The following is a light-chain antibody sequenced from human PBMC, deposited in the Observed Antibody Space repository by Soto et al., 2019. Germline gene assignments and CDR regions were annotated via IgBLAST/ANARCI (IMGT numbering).Light chain of an antibody. CDR2: ANN. V-gene: IGLV1-40*01. CDR1: SSNIGAGYD. CDR3: QSYDTSLSGVV. J-gene: IGLJ2*01. Sequence: QSVLTQPPSVSGAPGQRVTISCTGSSSNIGAGYDVHWYQQLPGTAPKLFMYANNNRPSGVPDRVSGSKSGTSASLAITGLKAEDEADYYCQSYDTSLSGVVFGGGTQLTVL.